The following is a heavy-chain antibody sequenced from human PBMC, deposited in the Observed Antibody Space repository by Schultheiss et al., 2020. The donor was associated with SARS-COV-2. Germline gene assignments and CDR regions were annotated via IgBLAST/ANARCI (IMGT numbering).Heavy chain of an antibody. CDR2: IYYSGST. D-gene: IGHD6-19*01. CDR1: GGSISSYY. Sequence: SETLSLTCTVSGGSISSYYWGWIRQPPGKGLEWIGSIYYSGSTNYNPSLKSRVTISVDTSKNQFSLKLSSVTAADTAVYYCARERRSLWQWLVWFDPWGQGTLVTVSS. CDR3: ARERRSLWQWLVWFDP. J-gene: IGHJ5*02. V-gene: IGHV4-59*12.